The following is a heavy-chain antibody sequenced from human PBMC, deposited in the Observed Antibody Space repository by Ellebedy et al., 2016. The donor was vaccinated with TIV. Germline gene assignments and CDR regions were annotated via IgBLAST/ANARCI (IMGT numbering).Heavy chain of an antibody. CDR1: GYSFSNYD. D-gene: IGHD3-10*01. V-gene: IGHV1-8*01. J-gene: IGHJ6*02. CDR3: VRGPSMVRGLSPTGFYGMDV. CDR2: MNPNSGNT. Sequence: AASVKVSCKASGYSFSNYDITWVRQAIGQGLEWMAWMNPNSGNTDYAQEFQDRLTVTRNNSVSTAYMELSGLRYDDTAFYYCVRGPSMVRGLSPTGFYGMDVWGQGTTVTVSS.